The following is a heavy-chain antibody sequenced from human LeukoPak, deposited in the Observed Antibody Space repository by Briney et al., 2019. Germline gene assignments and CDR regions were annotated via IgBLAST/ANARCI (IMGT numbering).Heavy chain of an antibody. J-gene: IGHJ4*02. V-gene: IGHV6-1*01. CDR2: TYYRSKWYT. Sequence: SQTLSLTCAISGDSVSSNSATWHWIRQSPSRGLEWLGRTYYRSKWYTDYAVSVRSRITINADTSKNQFSLQLNSVTPEDTALYYCAGARSGLFDFWGQGTLVTVSS. CDR1: GDSVSSNSAT. D-gene: IGHD6-19*01. CDR3: AGARSGLFDF.